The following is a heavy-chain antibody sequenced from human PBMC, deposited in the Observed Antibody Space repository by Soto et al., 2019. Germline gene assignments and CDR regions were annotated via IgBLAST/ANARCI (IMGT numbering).Heavy chain of an antibody. CDR2: VYPDDSDI. CDR1: GYSFSFYW. Sequence: PGESLKISCKASGYSFSFYWIGWVRQMPGKGLEWMAIVYPDDSDIRYSPSFQGQVTISADKSINTAYLQWSSLKASDTAMYYCARHTNYFGPDYWGLGTLVTVSS. J-gene: IGHJ4*02. V-gene: IGHV5-51*01. CDR3: ARHTNYFGPDY. D-gene: IGHD3-10*01.